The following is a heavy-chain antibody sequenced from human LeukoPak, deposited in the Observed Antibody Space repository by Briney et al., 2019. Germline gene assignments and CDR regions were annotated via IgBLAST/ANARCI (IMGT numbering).Heavy chain of an antibody. Sequence: GGSLRLSCAASGFTFSSYNMNWVRQAPGKGLEWVANIKQDGSEKYYVDSVKGRFTISRDNAKNSLYLQMNSLRAEDTAVYYCARAEYSSGWYPYYFDYWGQGTLVTVSS. D-gene: IGHD6-19*01. CDR1: GFTFSSYN. CDR3: ARAEYSSGWYPYYFDY. J-gene: IGHJ4*02. CDR2: IKQDGSEK. V-gene: IGHV3-7*01.